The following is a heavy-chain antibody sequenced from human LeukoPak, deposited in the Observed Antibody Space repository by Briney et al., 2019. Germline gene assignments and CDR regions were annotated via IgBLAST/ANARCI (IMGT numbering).Heavy chain of an antibody. V-gene: IGHV4-4*07. CDR1: GGSISSYY. CDR2: IYTSGST. Sequence: SETLSLTCTVSGGSISSYYWSWIRQPAGKGLEWIGRIYTSGSTNYNPSLKSRVTMSEDTSKNQFSLKLSSVTAADTAVYYCARDLYYYGSGSYYNSPSYYYYMDVWGKGTTVTVSS. D-gene: IGHD3-10*01. CDR3: ARDLYYYGSGSYYNSPSYYYYMDV. J-gene: IGHJ6*03.